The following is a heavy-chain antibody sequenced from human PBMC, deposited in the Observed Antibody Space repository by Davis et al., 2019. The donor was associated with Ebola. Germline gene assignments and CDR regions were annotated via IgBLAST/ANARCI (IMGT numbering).Heavy chain of an antibody. J-gene: IGHJ4*02. CDR1: GYTFTNYD. CDR3: ASRVEEYCTGGVCYTDY. CDR2: LNPNSGNT. V-gene: IGHV1-8*01. Sequence: AASVKVSCKTSGYTFTNYDINWVRQATGQGLEWMGWLNPNSGNTDSTHKFQGRLTMTKNISIGTAYMELSSLRSEDTAVYYCASRVEEYCTGGVCYTDYWGQGTLVTVSS. D-gene: IGHD2-8*02.